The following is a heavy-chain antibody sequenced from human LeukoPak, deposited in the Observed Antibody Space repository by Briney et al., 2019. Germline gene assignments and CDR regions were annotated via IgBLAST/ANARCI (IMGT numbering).Heavy chain of an antibody. D-gene: IGHD1-26*01. CDR1: GFTFSSYS. Sequence: PGGSLRLSCAASGFTFSSYSMNWVRQAPGKGLEWVSSISSSSSYIYYADSVKGRFTISRDNAKNSLYLQMNSLRAEDTAVYYCAKDQYSGSANWDYWGQGTLVTVSS. J-gene: IGHJ4*02. V-gene: IGHV3-21*04. CDR3: AKDQYSGSANWDY. CDR2: ISSSSSYI.